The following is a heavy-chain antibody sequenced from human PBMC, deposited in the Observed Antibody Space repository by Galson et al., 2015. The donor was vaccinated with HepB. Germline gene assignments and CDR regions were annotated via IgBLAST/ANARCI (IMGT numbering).Heavy chain of an antibody. CDR2: ISSNGGST. CDR3: VKDHTPIVVVPADY. D-gene: IGHD2-2*01. Sequence: SLRLSCAASGFTFSSYAMHWVRQAPGKGLEYVSAISSNGGSTYYAGSVKGRFTISRDNSKNTLYLQMSSLRAEDTAVYYCVKDHTPIVVVPADYWGQGTLVTVSP. J-gene: IGHJ4*02. CDR1: GFTFSSYA. V-gene: IGHV3-64D*06.